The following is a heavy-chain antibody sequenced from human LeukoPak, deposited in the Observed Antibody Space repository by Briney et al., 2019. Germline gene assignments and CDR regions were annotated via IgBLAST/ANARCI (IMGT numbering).Heavy chain of an antibody. D-gene: IGHD5-18*01. J-gene: IGHJ5*02. Sequence: PSETLSLTCAVYGESFSGYYWSWIRQPPGKGLEWIGEINHSGSTNYNPSLKSRVTISVDTSKNQFSLKLSSVTAADTAVYYCARGFFRTAMVRNWFDPWGQGTLVTVSS. V-gene: IGHV4-34*01. CDR1: GESFSGYY. CDR2: INHSGST. CDR3: ARGFFRTAMVRNWFDP.